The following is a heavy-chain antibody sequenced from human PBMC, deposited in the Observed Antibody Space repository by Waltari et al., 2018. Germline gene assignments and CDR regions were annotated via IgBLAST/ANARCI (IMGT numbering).Heavy chain of an antibody. CDR1: GGSISSSSYY. CDR3: ARHWKKSGYRFDP. J-gene: IGHJ5*02. D-gene: IGHD5-12*01. Sequence: QLQLQESGPGLVKPSETLSLTCTVSGGSISSSSYYWGWIRQSPGKGLEWIGSIYYSGSTYDNPTLKSRVTISGDTSKNQFSLKLSSVTAADTAVYYCARHWKKSGYRFDPWGQGTLVTVSS. CDR2: IYYSGST. V-gene: IGHV4-39*01.